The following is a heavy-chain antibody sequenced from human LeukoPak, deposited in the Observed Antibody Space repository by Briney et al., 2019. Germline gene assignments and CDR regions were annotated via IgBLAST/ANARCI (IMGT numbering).Heavy chain of an antibody. V-gene: IGHV1-2*06. CDR1: GYTFTGYH. D-gene: IGHD5-12*01. Sequence: ASVKVSCKASGYTFTGYHIHWVRQAPGQGLEWMGRINPKNGGTRFAQKFQGRVTMTRDTSISTAYMELNSLRSDDTAVYYCAKDGRRDFGSDYDSPWYWGQGTLVTVSS. J-gene: IGHJ4*02. CDR3: AKDGRRDFGSDYDSPWY. CDR2: INPKNGGT.